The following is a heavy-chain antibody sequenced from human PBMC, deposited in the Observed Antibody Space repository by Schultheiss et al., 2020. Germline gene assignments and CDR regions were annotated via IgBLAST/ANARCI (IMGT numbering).Heavy chain of an antibody. CDR3: ARADYGDYANVLYYFDY. Sequence: SQTLSPTCAVYGGSFSGYYWSWIRQPPGKGLEWIGEINHSGSTNYNPSLKSRVTISVDTSKNQFSLKLSSVTAADTAVYYCARADYGDYANVLYYFDYWGQGTLVTVSS. D-gene: IGHD4-17*01. V-gene: IGHV4-34*01. CDR1: GGSFSGYY. CDR2: INHSGST. J-gene: IGHJ4*02.